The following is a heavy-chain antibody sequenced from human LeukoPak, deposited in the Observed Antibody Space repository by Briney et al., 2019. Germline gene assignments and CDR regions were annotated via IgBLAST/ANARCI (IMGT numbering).Heavy chain of an antibody. V-gene: IGHV4-34*01. Sequence: SETLSLTCAVYGGSFSGYYWSWIRQPPGKGLEWIGEINHSGSTNYNPSLKSRVTISVDTSKNQFSLKLSSVTAADTAVYYCASRTSYCSSTSCPDYYYYMDVWGKGTTVTVSS. CDR1: GGSFSGYY. CDR2: INHSGST. CDR3: ASRTSYCSSTSCPDYYYYMDV. J-gene: IGHJ6*03. D-gene: IGHD2-2*01.